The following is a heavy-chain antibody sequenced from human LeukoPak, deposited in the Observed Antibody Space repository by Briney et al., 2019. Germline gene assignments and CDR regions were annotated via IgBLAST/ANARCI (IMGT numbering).Heavy chain of an antibody. CDR3: VRRAGGYSHPYDH. D-gene: IGHD4-23*01. CDR2: IYSGGGT. CDR1: GFTVSSNY. Sequence: PGGSLRLSCAVSGFTVSSNYMSWVRQAPGKGLEWVSLIYSGGGTYYADSVRGRFTISRDDSKNTLYLQMNSLRAEDTAVYYCVRRAGGYSHPYDHWGQGTLVTVSS. J-gene: IGHJ4*02. V-gene: IGHV3-53*01.